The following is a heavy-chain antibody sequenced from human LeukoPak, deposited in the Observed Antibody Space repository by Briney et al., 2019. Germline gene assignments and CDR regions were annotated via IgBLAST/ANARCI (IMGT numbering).Heavy chain of an antibody. D-gene: IGHD2-15*01. Sequence: SQTLSLACAISGDSVSSNSAAWNWIRQSPSRGLEWLGRTYYRSKWYNDYAVSVKSRITINPDTSKNQFSLQLNSVTPEDTAVYYCARDHGYCSGGSCYSVDYWGQGTLVTVSS. CDR1: GDSVSSNSAA. V-gene: IGHV6-1*01. CDR3: ARDHGYCSGGSCYSVDY. J-gene: IGHJ4*02. CDR2: TYYRSKWYN.